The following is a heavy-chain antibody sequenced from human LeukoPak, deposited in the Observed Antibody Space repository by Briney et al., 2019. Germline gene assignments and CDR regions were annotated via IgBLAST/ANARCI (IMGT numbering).Heavy chain of an antibody. Sequence: SETLSLTCTVSGGSISSCYWSWIRQPAGKGLEWIGRIYTSGSSNYNPSLKSRVTMSVDTSKNQFSLKLSSVTAADTAVYYCARDQYYYDSSGYLFDYWGQGTLVTVSS. CDR2: IYTSGSS. CDR1: GGSISSCY. D-gene: IGHD3-22*01. CDR3: ARDQYYYDSSGYLFDY. J-gene: IGHJ4*02. V-gene: IGHV4-4*07.